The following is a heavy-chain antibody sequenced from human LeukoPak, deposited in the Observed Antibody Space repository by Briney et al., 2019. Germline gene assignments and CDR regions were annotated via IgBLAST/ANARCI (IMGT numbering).Heavy chain of an antibody. CDR2: SNAGNGNT. V-gene: IGHV1-3*02. D-gene: IGHD2-15*01. J-gene: IGHJ4*02. Sequence: GASVKVSCKASGYTFTSYAMHWVRQAPGQRLEWMGWSNAGNGNTKYSQEFQGRVTITRDTSASTAYMELSSLRSEDMAVYYCARMGGDCRGGSCSYYFDYWGQGTLVTVSS. CDR1: GYTFTSYA. CDR3: ARMGGDCRGGSCSYYFDY.